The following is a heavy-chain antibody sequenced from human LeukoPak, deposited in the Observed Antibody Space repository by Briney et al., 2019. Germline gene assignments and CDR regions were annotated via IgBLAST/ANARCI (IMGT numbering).Heavy chain of an antibody. CDR2: INPNSGGT. CDR1: GYTFTGYY. Sequence: ASVKVSCKASGYTFTGYYMHWVRQAPGQGLEWMGWINPNSGGTNYAQKFQGWVTMTRDTSISTAYMELSRLRSDDTAVYYCAKGSKIAAAGNTNYYYYGMDVWGQGTTVTVS. D-gene: IGHD6-13*01. CDR3: AKGSKIAAAGNTNYYYYGMDV. J-gene: IGHJ6*02. V-gene: IGHV1-2*04.